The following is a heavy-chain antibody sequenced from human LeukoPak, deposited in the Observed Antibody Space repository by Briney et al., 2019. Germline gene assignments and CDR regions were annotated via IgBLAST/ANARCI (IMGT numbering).Heavy chain of an antibody. D-gene: IGHD2-15*01. V-gene: IGHV4-4*07. CDR1: DGSISNYY. Sequence: SETLSLTCTVSDGSISNYYWSWIRQPAGKGLEWIGRIYNGGGSTNYNPSLQSRVTMSVDTSKNQFSLRLSSVTAADTAVYYCARESGGSSRWGQEILVTVSS. CDR3: ARESGGSSR. J-gene: IGHJ4*02. CDR2: IYNGGGST.